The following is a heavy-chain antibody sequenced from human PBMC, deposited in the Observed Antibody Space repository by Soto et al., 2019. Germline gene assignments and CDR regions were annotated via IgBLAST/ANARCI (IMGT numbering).Heavy chain of an antibody. V-gene: IGHV4-34*01. CDR3: ARTYSSSWSPFEY. D-gene: IGHD6-13*01. CDR2: INQSGST. Sequence: QVQLQQRGAGLLKPSETLSLTCAVYGGSFSGYYWSWIRQPPGKGLEWIGEINQSGSTNYNPSLKSRVTISVDPSKNQFSLKLSSVTAADTAVHYCARTYSSSWSPFEYWGQGTLVTVSS. J-gene: IGHJ4*02. CDR1: GGSFSGYY.